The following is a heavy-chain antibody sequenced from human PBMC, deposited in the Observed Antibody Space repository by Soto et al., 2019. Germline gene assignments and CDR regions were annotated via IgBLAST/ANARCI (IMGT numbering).Heavy chain of an antibody. Sequence: QVQLQQWGAGLLKPSETLSLTCAVYGGSFSGYYWSWIRQPPGKGLEWIGEINHSGSTNYNPSLKSRVPISVDTSKNQFSLKLSSVTAADTAVYYCARRRGNSGSWYFDLWGRGTLVTVSS. V-gene: IGHV4-34*01. J-gene: IGHJ2*01. D-gene: IGHD2-21*02. CDR1: GGSFSGYY. CDR3: ARRRGNSGSWYFDL. CDR2: INHSGST.